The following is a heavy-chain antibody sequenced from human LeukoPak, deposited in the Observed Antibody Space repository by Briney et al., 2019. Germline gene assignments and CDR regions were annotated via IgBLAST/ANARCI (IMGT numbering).Heavy chain of an antibody. Sequence: GGSLKLSCAASGFTFSGFAFHWVRQASGKGLEWVGRIRSKAHNYATVYAASVKGRSTISRDDSKNATYLQMNSLKTEDTAVYYCTRVFLKSYSDAFDIWGQGTMVTVSS. D-gene: IGHD1-26*01. CDR1: GFTFSGFA. V-gene: IGHV3-73*01. CDR3: TRVFLKSYSDAFDI. CDR2: IRSKAHNYAT. J-gene: IGHJ3*02.